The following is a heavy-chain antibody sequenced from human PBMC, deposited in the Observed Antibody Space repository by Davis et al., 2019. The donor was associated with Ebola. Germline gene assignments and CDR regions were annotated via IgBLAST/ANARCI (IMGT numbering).Heavy chain of an antibody. V-gene: IGHV3-74*01. J-gene: IGHJ4*02. CDR2: INSDGSST. Sequence: PGGSLRLSCAASGFTFSSYWMHWVRQVPGKGLVWVSRINSDGSSTSYADSVKGRFTISRDNAKNTLYLQMNSLRAEDTAVYYCARDLEREGIVVVPAATPGYWGQGTLVTVSS. CDR1: GFTFSSYW. D-gene: IGHD2-2*01. CDR3: ARDLEREGIVVVPAATPGY.